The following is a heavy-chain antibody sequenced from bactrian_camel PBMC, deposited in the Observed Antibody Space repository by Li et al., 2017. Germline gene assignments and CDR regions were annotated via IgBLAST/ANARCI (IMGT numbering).Heavy chain of an antibody. Sequence: VQLVESGGGLVQPGGSLRLSCAASGFTFSSFAMSWVRQAPGKGLEWVSTIDGGGGYTYYADSVKGRFTISRDNAKNTVYLQLNSLKTEDMAMYYCAKWTSEGPFAYWGQGTQVTV. CDR3: AKWTSEGPFAY. J-gene: IGHJ6*01. CDR1: GFTFSSFA. CDR2: IDGGGGYT. V-gene: IGHV3S40*01.